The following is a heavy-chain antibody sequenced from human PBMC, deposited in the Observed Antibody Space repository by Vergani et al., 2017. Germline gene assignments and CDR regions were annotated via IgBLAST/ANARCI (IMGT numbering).Heavy chain of an antibody. J-gene: IGHJ4*02. Sequence: QVQLVESGGGVVQPGRSLRLSCAASGFTFSSYGMHWVRQAPGKGLEWVAVISYDGSNKYYADSVKGRFTISRDNSKNTLYLQMNSLRVEDTAVYYCARDLLPGTLLLLAYWGQGTLISVSS. CDR2: ISYDGSNK. D-gene: IGHD1-7*01. CDR3: ARDLLPGTLLLLAY. CDR1: GFTFSSYG. V-gene: IGHV3-30*03.